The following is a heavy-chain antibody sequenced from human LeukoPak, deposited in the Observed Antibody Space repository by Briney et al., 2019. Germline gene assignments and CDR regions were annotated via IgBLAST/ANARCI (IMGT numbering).Heavy chain of an antibody. CDR2: ISSSGSTI. Sequence: GGSLRLSCAAAGFTFSDYYMSWIRQAPGKGLEWVSYISSSGSTIYYADSVKGRFTISRDNAKNSLCLQMNSLRAEDTAVYYCARDFSDYGHFDYWGQGTLVTVSS. CDR1: GFTFSDYY. D-gene: IGHD4-17*01. CDR3: ARDFSDYGHFDY. J-gene: IGHJ4*02. V-gene: IGHV3-11*01.